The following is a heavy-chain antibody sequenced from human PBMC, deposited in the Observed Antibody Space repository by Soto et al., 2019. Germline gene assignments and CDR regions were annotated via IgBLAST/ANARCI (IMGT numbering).Heavy chain of an antibody. V-gene: IGHV1-24*01. J-gene: IGHJ3*02. CDR3: ATSREIEADVFVGAFDI. CDR2: FDPEDGET. CDR1: GYTLTELS. D-gene: IGHD6-13*01. Sequence: ASVKVSCKVSGYTLTELSMHWVRQAPGKGLEWMGGFDPEDGETIYAQKFQGRVTMTEDTSTDTAYMELSSLRSEDTAVYYCATSREIEADVFVGAFDIWGQGTMVTVSS.